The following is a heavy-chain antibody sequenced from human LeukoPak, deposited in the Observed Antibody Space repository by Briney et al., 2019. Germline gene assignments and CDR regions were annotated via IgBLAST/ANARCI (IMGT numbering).Heavy chain of an antibody. CDR3: SKDPNGDYVGAFDM. Sequence: GGSLTLSCTASGLTFSNYATMWVRQAPGRGLEWVSSITGSGRGTYYADSVKGRFSVSRDNSQNTVFLHMNSLRADDTALYYCSKDPNGDYVGAFDMWGPGTMVTVSS. CDR2: ITGSGRGT. D-gene: IGHD4-17*01. CDR1: GLTFSNYA. J-gene: IGHJ3*02. V-gene: IGHV3-23*01.